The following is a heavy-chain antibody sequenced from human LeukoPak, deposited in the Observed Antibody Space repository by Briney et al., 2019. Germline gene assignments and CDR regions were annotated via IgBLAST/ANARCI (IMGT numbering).Heavy chain of an antibody. CDR3: ASTYTGLLWFGESNDAFDI. CDR1: GGSISSSSYY. D-gene: IGHD3-10*01. CDR2: IYYSGST. Sequence: SETLSLTCTVPGGSISSSSYYWGWIRQPPGKGLEWIGSIYYSGSTYYNPSLKSRVTISVDTSKNQFSLKLSSVTAADTAVYYCASTYTGLLWFGESNDAFDIWGQGTMVTVSS. J-gene: IGHJ3*02. V-gene: IGHV4-39*01.